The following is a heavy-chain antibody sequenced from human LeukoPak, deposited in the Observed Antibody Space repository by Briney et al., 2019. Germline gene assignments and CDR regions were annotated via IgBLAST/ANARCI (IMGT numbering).Heavy chain of an antibody. CDR3: ARSRYSSGCFDY. V-gene: IGHV4-34*01. J-gene: IGHJ4*02. CDR2: INHSGST. D-gene: IGHD6-19*01. Sequence: PSETLSLTCAVYGGSFSGYYWSWIRQPPGKGLEWIGEINHSGSTNYNPSLKSRVTISVDTSKNQLSLKLSSVTAADTAVYYCARSRYSSGCFDYWGQGTLVTVSS. CDR1: GGSFSGYY.